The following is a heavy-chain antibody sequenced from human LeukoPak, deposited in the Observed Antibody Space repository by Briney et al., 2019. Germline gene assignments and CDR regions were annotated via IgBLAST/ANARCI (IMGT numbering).Heavy chain of an antibody. CDR3: ARLRIRIIDY. D-gene: IGHD4-17*01. J-gene: IGHJ4*02. CDR2: IYSGGST. CDR1: GFTVSSNY. Sequence: GGSLRLSSAASGFTVSSNYMSWVRQAPGKGLEWVSVIYSGGSTYYADSVKGRFTISRDNSKNTLYLQMNSLRAEDTAVYYCARLRIRIIDYWGQGTLVTVSS. V-gene: IGHV3-66*01.